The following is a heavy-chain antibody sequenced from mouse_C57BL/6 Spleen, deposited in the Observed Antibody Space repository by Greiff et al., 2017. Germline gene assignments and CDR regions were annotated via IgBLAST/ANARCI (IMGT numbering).Heavy chain of an antibody. CDR2: IDPENGDT. CDR1: GFNIKDDY. CDR3: TTLRGDY. V-gene: IGHV14-4*01. Sequence: VQLQQSGAELVRPGASVTLSCTASGFNIKDDYMHWVKQRPEQGLEWIGWIDPENGDTEYASKFQGKATITADTSSNTAYLQLSSLTSEDTAVYYCTTLRGDYWGQGTTLTVSS. D-gene: IGHD1-1*01. J-gene: IGHJ2*01.